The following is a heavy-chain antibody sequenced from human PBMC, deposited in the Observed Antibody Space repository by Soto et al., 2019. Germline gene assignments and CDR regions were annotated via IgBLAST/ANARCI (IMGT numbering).Heavy chain of an antibody. CDR2: INPNSGGT. D-gene: IGHD3-22*01. CDR3: ARDRVGSYYDSSGRYYYYGMDV. V-gene: IGHV1-2*04. J-gene: IGHJ6*02. Sequence: QVQLVQSGAEVKKPGASVKVSCKASGYTFTGYYMHWVRQAPGQGLEWMGWINPNSGGTNYAQKFKGWVTMTRDTSISTAYMELSRLRSDDTAVYYCARDRVGSYYDSSGRYYYYGMDVWGQGTTVTVSS. CDR1: GYTFTGYY.